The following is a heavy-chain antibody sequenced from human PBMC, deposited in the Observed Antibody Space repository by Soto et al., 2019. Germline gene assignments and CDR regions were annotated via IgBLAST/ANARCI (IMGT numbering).Heavy chain of an antibody. V-gene: IGHV3-30-3*01. CDR1: GFTFSSYA. Sequence: HPGGSLRLSCAASGFTFSSYAMHWVRQAPGKGLEWVAVISYDGSNKYYADSVKGRFTISRDNSKNTLYLQMNSLRAEDTAVYYCARSDEYSSSTWFDPWGQGTLVTVSS. CDR2: ISYDGSNK. J-gene: IGHJ5*02. CDR3: ARSDEYSSSTWFDP. D-gene: IGHD6-6*01.